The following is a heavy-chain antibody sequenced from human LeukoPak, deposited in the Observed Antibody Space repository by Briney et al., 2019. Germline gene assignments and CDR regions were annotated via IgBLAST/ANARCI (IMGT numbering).Heavy chain of an antibody. CDR3: ARVRGHDILTGYYNDY. CDR2: INPSGGST. J-gene: IGHJ4*02. Sequence: ASVKVSCKASGYTFTSYGISWVRQAPGQGLEWMGIINPSGGSTSYAQKFQGRVTMTRDMSTSTVYMELSSLRSEDTAVYYCARVRGHDILTGYYNDYWGQGTLVTVSS. V-gene: IGHV1-46*01. CDR1: GYTFTSYG. D-gene: IGHD3-9*01.